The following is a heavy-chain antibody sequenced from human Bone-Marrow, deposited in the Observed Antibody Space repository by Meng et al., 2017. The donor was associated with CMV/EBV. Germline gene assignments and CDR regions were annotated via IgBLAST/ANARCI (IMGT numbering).Heavy chain of an antibody. V-gene: IGHV1-46*01. D-gene: IGHD4-17*01. CDR1: GYTFTEYY. CDR2: INPSGGST. J-gene: IGHJ6*02. Sequence: ASVKVSCKASGYTFTEYYLHWVRQAPGQGLEWMGIINPSGGSTSYAQKFQGRVTMTWDTSTSTVYMELSSLRSEDTAVYYCAREFGRTVTTTYGMDVWDRGTTVAVSS. CDR3: AREFGRTVTTTYGMDV.